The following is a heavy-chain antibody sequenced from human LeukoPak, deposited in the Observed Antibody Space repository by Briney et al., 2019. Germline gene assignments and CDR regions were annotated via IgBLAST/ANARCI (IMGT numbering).Heavy chain of an antibody. D-gene: IGHD6-19*01. Sequence: QPGGSLRLSCITSRFTFSSYWMHWVRQAPGKGLVWVSRISSDGSSTVYADSVKGRFTISRDNAKNTLYLQMNSLRAEDTAVYYCARESIAVAGAPFDYWGQGTLVTVSS. CDR3: ARESIAVAGAPFDY. CDR1: RFTFSSYW. V-gene: IGHV3-74*03. J-gene: IGHJ4*02. CDR2: ISSDGSST.